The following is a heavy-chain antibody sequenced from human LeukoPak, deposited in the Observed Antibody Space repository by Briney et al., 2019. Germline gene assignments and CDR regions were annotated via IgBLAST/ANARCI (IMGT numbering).Heavy chain of an antibody. CDR1: GFTFGDYA. D-gene: IGHD6-13*01. V-gene: IGHV3-49*03. CDR3: TSDRASSSYY. J-gene: IGHJ4*02. Sequence: GGSLRLSCTASGFTFGDYAMSWFRQAPGKGLEGVGFIRSKAYGGTTEYAASVKGRFTISRDDSKSIAYLQMNSLKTEDTAVYYCTSDRASSSYYWGQGTLVTVSS. CDR2: IRSKAYGGTT.